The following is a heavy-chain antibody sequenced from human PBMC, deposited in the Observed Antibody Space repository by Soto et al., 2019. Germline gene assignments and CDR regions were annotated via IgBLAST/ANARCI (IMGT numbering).Heavy chain of an antibody. V-gene: IGHV1-69*01. J-gene: IGHJ3*02. CDR1: GGTFSSYA. CDR3: ARERAAVAGDAFDI. CDR2: IIPIFGTA. D-gene: IGHD6-19*01. Sequence: VASVTVSWTASGGTFSSYAISLVRQAPGQGLEWMGGIIPIFGTANYTQKFQGRVTITADESTSTAYMELSSLRSEDTAVYYCARERAAVAGDAFDIWGQGKMV.